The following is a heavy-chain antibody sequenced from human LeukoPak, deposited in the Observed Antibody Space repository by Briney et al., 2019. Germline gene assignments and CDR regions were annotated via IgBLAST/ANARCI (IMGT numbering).Heavy chain of an antibody. Sequence: ASVKVSCKASGYTFTNFDINWVRQTPGQGPEWMGWMNPVSGNAGSAQKFQGRVTLTRDTSITTAYMELSSLTSDDTAFYYCARAPMGAAPLYWGQGTLVTVSS. CDR1: GYTFTNFD. CDR3: ARAPMGAAPLY. J-gene: IGHJ4*02. CDR2: MNPVSGNA. D-gene: IGHD6-6*01. V-gene: IGHV1-8*01.